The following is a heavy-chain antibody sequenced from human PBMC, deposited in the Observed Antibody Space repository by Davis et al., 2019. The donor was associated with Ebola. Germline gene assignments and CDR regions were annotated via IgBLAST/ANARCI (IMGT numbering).Heavy chain of an antibody. D-gene: IGHD1-1*01. CDR2: ISSSSSYI. J-gene: IGHJ6*02. Sequence: PGGSLRLSCAASGFTFSSYSMNWVRQAPGKGLEWVSSISSSSSYIYYADSVKGRFTISRDNAKNSLYLQMNSLRAEDTAVYYCARAPPEVERRHYYGMDVWGQGTTVTVSS. CDR1: GFTFSSYS. V-gene: IGHV3-21*01. CDR3: ARAPPEVERRHYYGMDV.